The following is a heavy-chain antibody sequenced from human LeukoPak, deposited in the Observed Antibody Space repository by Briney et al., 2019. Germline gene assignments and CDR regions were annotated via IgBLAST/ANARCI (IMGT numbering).Heavy chain of an antibody. D-gene: IGHD5-18*01. Sequence: GGSLRLSCAASGFTFSSYGMHWVRQAPGKGLEWVAVIWYDGSNKYYADSVKGRFTISRDNSKNMLYLQMNSLRAEDTAVYYCAKDSLVGYSYGSPDYWGQGTLVTVSS. CDR3: AKDSLVGYSYGSPDY. J-gene: IGHJ4*02. CDR2: IWYDGSNK. CDR1: GFTFSSYG. V-gene: IGHV3-33*06.